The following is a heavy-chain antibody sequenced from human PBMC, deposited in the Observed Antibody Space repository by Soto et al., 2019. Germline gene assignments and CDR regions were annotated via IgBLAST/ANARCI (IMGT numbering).Heavy chain of an antibody. CDR2: IYYSGST. J-gene: IGHJ3*02. Sequence: SETLSLTCTVSSGSISGTSYYWSWIRQPPGKGLEWIGYIYYSGSTNYNPSLKSRVTISVDTSKNQFSLKLSSVTAADTAVYYCARDEWAYYDISDWLGAFDIWGQGTMVTVSS. CDR1: SGSISGTSYY. D-gene: IGHD3-9*01. CDR3: ARDEWAYYDISDWLGAFDI. V-gene: IGHV4-61*01.